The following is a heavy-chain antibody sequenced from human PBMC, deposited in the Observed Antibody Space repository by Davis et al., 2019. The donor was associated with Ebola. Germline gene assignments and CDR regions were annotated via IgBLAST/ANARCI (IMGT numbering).Heavy chain of an antibody. CDR3: VRDPALVVTGGGWFFGL. J-gene: IGHJ2*01. CDR1: GFAFGDYA. V-gene: IGHV3-9*01. D-gene: IGHD2-21*02. Sequence: SLKISCAASGFAFGDYAMHWVRQAPGKGLEWVSGINWNSDSIVYADSVKGRFTISRENAKNSLYLQMNSLRAEDTAVYYCVRDPALVVTGGGWFFGLWGRGTLVTVSS. CDR2: INWNSDSI.